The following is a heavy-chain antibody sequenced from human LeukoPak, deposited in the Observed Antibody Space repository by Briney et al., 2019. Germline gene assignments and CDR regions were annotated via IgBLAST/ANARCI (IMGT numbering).Heavy chain of an antibody. V-gene: IGHV3-21*01. CDR3: ARVDFDWLPDY. CDR1: GFTFSSYS. D-gene: IGHD3-9*01. Sequence: PGGSLRLSCAASGFTFSSYSMNWVRQAPGKGLEWVSSISSSSSYIYYAESVKGRFTISRDNAKNSLYLQMNSLRAEDTAVYYCARVDFDWLPDYWGQGTLVTVSS. J-gene: IGHJ4*02. CDR2: ISSSSSYI.